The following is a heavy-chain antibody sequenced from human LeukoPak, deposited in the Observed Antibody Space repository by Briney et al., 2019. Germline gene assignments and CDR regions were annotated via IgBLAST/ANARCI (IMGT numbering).Heavy chain of an antibody. CDR1: GFTFSSYA. CDR2: ISGSGGST. CDR3: AKDCEASKHIAVVTAIWGFQPGPLDY. V-gene: IGHV3-23*01. Sequence: GGSLRLSCAASGFTFSSYAMSWVRQAPGKGLEWVSAISGSGGSTYYADSVKGRFTISRDNSKNTLYLQMNSLRAEDTAVYYCAKDCEASKHIAVVTAIWGFQPGPLDYWGQGTLVTVSS. J-gene: IGHJ4*02. D-gene: IGHD2-21*02.